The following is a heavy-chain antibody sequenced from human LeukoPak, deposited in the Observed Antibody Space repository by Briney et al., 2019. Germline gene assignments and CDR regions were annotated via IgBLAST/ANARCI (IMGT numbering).Heavy chain of an antibody. D-gene: IGHD2-2*02. CDR1: GYSFTNNW. Sequence: GESLNISCKVSGYSFTNNWIAWVRQMPGKGLEWMGIIYPSDSDTRYSPSFHGQVTISADKSISTAYLQWSSLKASDTAMYYCARLYTYYFTYWGQGTLLTVSS. J-gene: IGHJ4*02. V-gene: IGHV5-51*01. CDR3: ARLYTYYFTY. CDR2: IYPSDSDT.